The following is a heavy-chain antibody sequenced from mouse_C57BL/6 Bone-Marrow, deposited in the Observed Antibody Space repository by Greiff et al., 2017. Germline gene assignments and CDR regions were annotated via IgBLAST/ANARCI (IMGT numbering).Heavy chain of an antibody. CDR3: ASDTRYDYYAMDY. V-gene: IGHV2-6*01. D-gene: IGHD1-1*02. CDR1: GFSLTSYG. CDR2: IWGVGST. J-gene: IGHJ4*01. Sequence: VQLQESGPGLVAPSQSLSITCTVSGFSLTSYGVDWVRQSPGQGLEWLGVIWGVGSTNYNSALKSRLSISKDNSKSQVFLKMNSLQTDDTAMYYCASDTRYDYYAMDYWGQGTSVTVSS.